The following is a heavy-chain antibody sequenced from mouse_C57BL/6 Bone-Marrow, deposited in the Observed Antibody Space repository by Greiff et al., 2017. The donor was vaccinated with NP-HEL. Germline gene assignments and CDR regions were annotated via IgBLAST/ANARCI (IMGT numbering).Heavy chain of an antibody. CDR3: ARYSNYPYAMDY. CDR2: INSDGGST. Sequence: EVKLMESGGGLVQPGESLKLSCESNEYEFPSHDMSWVRKTPEKRLELVAAINSDGGSTYYPDTMERRFIISRDNTKKTLYLQMSSLRSEDTALYYCARYSNYPYAMDYWGQGTSVTVSS. J-gene: IGHJ4*01. CDR1: EYEFPSHD. D-gene: IGHD2-5*01. V-gene: IGHV5-2*01.